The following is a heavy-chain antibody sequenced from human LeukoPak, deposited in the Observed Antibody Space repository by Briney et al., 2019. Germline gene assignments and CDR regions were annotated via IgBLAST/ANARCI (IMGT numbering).Heavy chain of an antibody. V-gene: IGHV1-2*02. D-gene: IGHD3-22*01. J-gene: IGHJ6*02. Sequence: ASVKVSCKASGYTFTGYYMHWVRQAPGQGLEWMGWINPHSGGTNYAQKFQGRVTMTRDTSISTAYMELSRLRSDDTAVYYCARVPREGVVIPYGMDVWGQGTTVTVSS. CDR1: GYTFTGYY. CDR2: INPHSGGT. CDR3: ARVPREGVVIPYGMDV.